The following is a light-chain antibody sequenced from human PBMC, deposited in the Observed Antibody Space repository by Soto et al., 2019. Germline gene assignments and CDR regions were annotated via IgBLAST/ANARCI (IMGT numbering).Light chain of an antibody. Sequence: DIQMTQSPSTLSASVGDRFTITCRASQSISSWLAWYQQKPGKAPXXLIYDASSLESGVPSRFSGSGSGTEFPLTISSLQPDDFATYDCQQYNTYWTFGQGTKVDI. J-gene: IGKJ1*01. CDR2: DAS. CDR1: QSISSW. CDR3: QQYNTYWT. V-gene: IGKV1-5*01.